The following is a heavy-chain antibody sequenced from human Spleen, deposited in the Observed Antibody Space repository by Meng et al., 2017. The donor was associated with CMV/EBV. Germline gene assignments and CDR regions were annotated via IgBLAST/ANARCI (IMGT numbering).Heavy chain of an antibody. CDR2: IIPIFGTA. CDR1: GGTFSSYA. J-gene: IGHJ4*02. D-gene: IGHD1-26*01. Sequence: VSCKAYGGTFSSYAVSWVRQAPGQGLELMGGIIPIFGTATYAQKFRGRVTITTDESTSTAYMELSSLRSEDTAVYYCARGNLWEFDYWGQGTLVTVSS. CDR3: ARGNLWEFDY. V-gene: IGHV1-69*05.